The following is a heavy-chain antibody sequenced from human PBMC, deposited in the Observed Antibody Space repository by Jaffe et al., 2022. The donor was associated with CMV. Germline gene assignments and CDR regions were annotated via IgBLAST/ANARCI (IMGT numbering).Heavy chain of an antibody. CDR2: INPSGGST. CDR3: ARDLRPQYYYDSSGYYSIGY. Sequence: QVQLVQSGAEVKKPGASVKVSCKASGYTFTSYYMHWVRQAPGQGLEWMGIINPSGGSTSYAQKFQGRVTMTRDTSTSTVYMELSSLRSEDTAVYYCARDLRPQYYYDSSGYYSIGYWGQGTLVTVSS. V-gene: IGHV1-46*01. CDR1: GYTFTSYY. D-gene: IGHD3-22*01. J-gene: IGHJ4*02.